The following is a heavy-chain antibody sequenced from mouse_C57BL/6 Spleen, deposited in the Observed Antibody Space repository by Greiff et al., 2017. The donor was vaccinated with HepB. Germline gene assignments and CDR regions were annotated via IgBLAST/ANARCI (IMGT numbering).Heavy chain of an antibody. Sequence: VQLQQSVAELVRPGASVKLSCTASGFNIKNTYMNWVKQRPEQGLEWIGRIDPANGNTKYAPKFQGKATITADTSSNKAYMHLSSLTSEDSSIYYCARSGGDYIDYWGQGTSLTVSS. J-gene: IGHJ2*02. V-gene: IGHV14-3*01. CDR1: GFNIKNTY. CDR3: ARSGGDYIDY. D-gene: IGHD2-13*01. CDR2: IDPANGNT.